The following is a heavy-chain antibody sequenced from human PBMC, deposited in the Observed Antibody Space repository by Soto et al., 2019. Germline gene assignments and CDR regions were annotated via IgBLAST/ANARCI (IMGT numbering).Heavy chain of an antibody. CDR1: GFTFSSYG. CDR3: ARDLSNYYGSGSVDY. D-gene: IGHD3-10*01. Sequence: GGSLRLSCAASGFTFSSYGMHWVRQAPGKGLEWVAVIWYDGSNKYYADSVKGRFTISRDNSKNTLYLQMNSLRAEDTAVYYCARDLSNYYGSGSVDYWGQGTLVTVSS. V-gene: IGHV3-33*01. CDR2: IWYDGSNK. J-gene: IGHJ4*02.